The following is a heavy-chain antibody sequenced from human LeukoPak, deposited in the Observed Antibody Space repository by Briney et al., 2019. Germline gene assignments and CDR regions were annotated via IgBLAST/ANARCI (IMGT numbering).Heavy chain of an antibody. Sequence: GGSLRLSCAASGFTFSSYAMHWVRQAPGKGLEWVAVMSYDGSNKYYADSVKGRFTISRDNSKNTLYLQMNSLRAEDTAVYYCARDNPGPGYGMDVWGQGTTVTVSS. V-gene: IGHV3-30-3*01. CDR3: ARDNPGPGYGMDV. J-gene: IGHJ6*02. CDR1: GFTFSSYA. CDR2: MSYDGSNK.